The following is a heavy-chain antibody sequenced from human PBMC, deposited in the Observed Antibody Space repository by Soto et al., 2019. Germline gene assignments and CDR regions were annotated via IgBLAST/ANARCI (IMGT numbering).Heavy chain of an antibody. CDR3: TVNYFGSGSFSY. CDR2: IRSKANSYAT. D-gene: IGHD3-10*01. J-gene: IGHJ4*02. CDR1: GFTFSGSA. V-gene: IGHV3-73*01. Sequence: GGSLRLSCAASGFTFSGSAMHWVRQASGKGLEWVGRIRSKANSYATAYAAPVKGRFTISRDDSKNTAYLQMNSLRTEDTAVYYCTVNYFGSGSFSYWGQGTLVTVS.